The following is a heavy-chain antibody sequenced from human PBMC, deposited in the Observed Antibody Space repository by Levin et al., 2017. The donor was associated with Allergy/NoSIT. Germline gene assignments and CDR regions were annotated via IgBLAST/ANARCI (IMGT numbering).Heavy chain of an antibody. Sequence: GGSLRLSCAASGFTFSSYGMHWVRQAPGKGLEWVAVIWYDGSNKYYADSVKGRFTISRDNSKNTLYLQMNSLRAEDTAVYYCARGHYYDSSGYYVWAGMDVWGQGTTVTVSS. CDR3: ARGHYYDSSGYYVWAGMDV. D-gene: IGHD3-22*01. CDR2: IWYDGSNK. CDR1: GFTFSSYG. J-gene: IGHJ6*02. V-gene: IGHV3-33*01.